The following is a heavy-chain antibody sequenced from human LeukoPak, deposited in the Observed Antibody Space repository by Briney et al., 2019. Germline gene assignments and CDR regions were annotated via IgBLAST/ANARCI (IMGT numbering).Heavy chain of an antibody. CDR2: MNPNSGNT. J-gene: IGHJ4*02. D-gene: IGHD1-1*01. Sequence: GASVKVSCKASGYTFTSYDINWVRQATGQGLEWMGWMNPNSGNTGYAQKFQGRVTMTRNTSIITAYMELSSLRSEDTAVYYCARGTTRRKGDYVVYWGQGTLVTVSS. CDR3: ARGTTRRKGDYVVY. V-gene: IGHV1-8*01. CDR1: GYTFTSYD.